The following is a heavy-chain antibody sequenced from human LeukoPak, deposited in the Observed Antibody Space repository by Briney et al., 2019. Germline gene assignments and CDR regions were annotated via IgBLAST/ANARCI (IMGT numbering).Heavy chain of an antibody. CDR1: GFTVSSNY. CDR2: IYSGGST. J-gene: IGHJ5*02. CDR3: ARERIAVADSYNWFDP. D-gene: IGHD6-19*01. V-gene: IGHV3-53*01. Sequence: GGSLRLSCAASGFTVSSNYMSWVRQAPGKGLEWVSVIYSGGSTYYADSVKGRFTISRDNAKNSLYLQMNSLRAEDTAVYYCARERIAVADSYNWFDPWGQGTLVTVSS.